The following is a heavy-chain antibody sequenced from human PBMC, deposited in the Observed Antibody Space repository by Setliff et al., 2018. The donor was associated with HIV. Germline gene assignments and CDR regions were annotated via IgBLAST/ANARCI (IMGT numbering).Heavy chain of an antibody. V-gene: IGHV4-31*03. CDR1: GGSISSGGYY. J-gene: IGHJ6*02. CDR3: ARDYGDTPSYYYYYGMDV. CDR2: IYYSGST. D-gene: IGHD4-17*01. Sequence: PSETLSLTCTVSGGSISSGGYYWSWIRQHPGKGLEWIGYIYYSGSTYYNPSLKSRVTISVDTPKNQFSLKLSSVTAADTAVYYCARDYGDTPSYYYYYGMDVWGQGTTGTVS.